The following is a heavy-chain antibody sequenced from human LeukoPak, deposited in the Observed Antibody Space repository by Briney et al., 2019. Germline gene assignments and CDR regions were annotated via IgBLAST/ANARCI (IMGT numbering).Heavy chain of an antibody. CDR3: AKDFWSGYQRIDAFDI. V-gene: IGHV3-23*01. CDR2: ISGSGDYT. J-gene: IGHJ3*02. CDR1: GFTFSIYA. D-gene: IGHD3-3*01. Sequence: GGSLRLSCAASGFTFSIYAMSWVRQAPGKGLEWVSAISGSGDYTYYADSVKGRFTISRDNSKNTLYLQMNSLRAEDMALYYCAKDFWSGYQRIDAFDIWGQGTMVTVSS.